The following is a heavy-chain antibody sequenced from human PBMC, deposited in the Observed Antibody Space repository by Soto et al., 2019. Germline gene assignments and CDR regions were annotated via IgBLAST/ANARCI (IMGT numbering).Heavy chain of an antibody. V-gene: IGHV3-7*01. D-gene: IGHD1-26*01. CDR1: GFIFSNFW. CDR2: IKQDGSEK. J-gene: IGHJ4*02. CDR3: ARDGR. Sequence: EVQMVESGGGLVQPGGSLRLSCAASGFIFSNFWMSWVRQAPGKGLEWVANIKQDGSEKYYVDSVKGRFTISRDNAKNSLYLPMNSLRAEDTAVYDCARDGRWGQGTLVTVSS.